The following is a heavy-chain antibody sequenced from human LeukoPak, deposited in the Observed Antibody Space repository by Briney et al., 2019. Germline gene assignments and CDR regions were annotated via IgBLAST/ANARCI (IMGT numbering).Heavy chain of an antibody. J-gene: IGHJ4*02. V-gene: IGHV3-33*01. CDR2: IWYDGSNK. CDR3: ARDKSPTLGYCSGGSCYWDY. CDR1: GFTFSSYG. Sequence: PGGSLRLSCAASGFTFSSYGMHWVRQAPGKGLEWVAVIWYDGSNKYYADSVKGRFTISGDNSKNTLYLQMNSLRAEDTAVYYCARDKSPTLGYCSGGSCYWDYWGQGTLVTVSS. D-gene: IGHD2-15*01.